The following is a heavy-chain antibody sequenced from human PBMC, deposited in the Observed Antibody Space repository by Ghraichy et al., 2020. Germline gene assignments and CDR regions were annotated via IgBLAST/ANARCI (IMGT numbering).Heavy chain of an antibody. D-gene: IGHD6-13*01. J-gene: IGHJ5*02. Sequence: SETLSLTCAVYGGSFSGYYWSWIRQPPGKGLEWIGEINHSGSTNYNPSLKSRVTISVDTSKNQFSLKLSSVTAADTAVYYCARGRFPSSWYGNWFDPWGQGTLVTVSS. V-gene: IGHV4-34*01. CDR2: INHSGST. CDR3: ARGRFPSSWYGNWFDP. CDR1: GGSFSGYY.